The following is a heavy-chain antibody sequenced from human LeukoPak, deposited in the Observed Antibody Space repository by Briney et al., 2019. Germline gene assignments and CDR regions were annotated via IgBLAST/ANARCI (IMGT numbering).Heavy chain of an antibody. J-gene: IGHJ4*02. D-gene: IGHD6-6*01. CDR1: GFTVSSNY. V-gene: IGHV3-66*01. CDR2: IFSGGST. CDR3: ATIAARRFDY. Sequence: PGGSLRLSCAASGFTVSSNYLSWVRQAPGKGLEWVSVIFSGGSTYYADSVKGRFTLSRDNPRNTLYLQMNSLRAEDTAVYYCATIAARRFDYWGQGALVTVSS.